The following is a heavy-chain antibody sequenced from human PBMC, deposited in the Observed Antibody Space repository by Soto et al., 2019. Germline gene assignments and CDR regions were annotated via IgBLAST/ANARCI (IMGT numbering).Heavy chain of an antibody. V-gene: IGHV3-30-3*01. Sequence: QVQLVESGGGVVQPGRSLRLSCAASGFTFSSYAMHWVCQAPGKWLEWVAVISYDGNNKYYADSVKGRFTISTDNSKNTLYLQMNSLRAEDTAVYYCARGQGAVALDYWGQGTLVTVSS. CDR2: ISYDGNNK. CDR1: GFTFSSYA. D-gene: IGHD6-19*01. J-gene: IGHJ4*02. CDR3: ARGQGAVALDY.